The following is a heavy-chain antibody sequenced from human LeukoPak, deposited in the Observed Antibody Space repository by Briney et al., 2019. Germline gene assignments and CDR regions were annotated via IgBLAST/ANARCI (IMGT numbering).Heavy chain of an antibody. CDR1: GGSISSGGYY. J-gene: IGHJ4*02. CDR3: PRLPRLPGIIAY. Sequence: SETLSLTYTVSGGSISSGGYYWSWIRQPPGKGLEWIGYIYHSGSTYYNPSLKSRVTISVDRSKNQFSLKLSSVTAADTAVYYCPRLPRLPGIIAYWGQGPWSPSPQ. CDR2: IYHSGST. V-gene: IGHV4-30-2*01. D-gene: IGHD3-10*01.